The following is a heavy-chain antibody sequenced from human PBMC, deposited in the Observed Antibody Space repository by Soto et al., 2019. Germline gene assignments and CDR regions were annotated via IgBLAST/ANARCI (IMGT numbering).Heavy chain of an antibody. J-gene: IGHJ4*02. CDR1: GFTFDDYA. CDR3: AKDVGPSGRLFDY. CDR2: ISWKSGDI. D-gene: IGHD5-12*01. V-gene: IGHV3-9*01. Sequence: SLKISCAASGFTFDDYAMHWVRQAPGKGLEWVSGISWKSGDIDYADYVKGRFTISRDNAKSSLYLQMNSLRPEDTAFYYCAKDVGPSGRLFDYWGQGTLVTVSS.